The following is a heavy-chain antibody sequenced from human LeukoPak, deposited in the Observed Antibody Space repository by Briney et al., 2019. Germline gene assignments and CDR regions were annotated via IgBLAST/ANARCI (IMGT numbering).Heavy chain of an antibody. Sequence: GGSLRLSCAASGFTFSSYWMCWVRQAPGKGLEWVANIKQDGSEKYYVDSVEGRFTISRDNATNSLYLQMNSLRAEDTAVYYCAPEYYYDSSYYYEDYWGQGTLVTVSS. D-gene: IGHD3-22*01. CDR3: APEYYYDSSYYYEDY. CDR2: IKQDGSEK. J-gene: IGHJ4*02. CDR1: GFTFSSYW. V-gene: IGHV3-7*01.